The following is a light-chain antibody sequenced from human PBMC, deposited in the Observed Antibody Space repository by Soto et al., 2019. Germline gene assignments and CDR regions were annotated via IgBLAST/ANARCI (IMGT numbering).Light chain of an antibody. V-gene: IGLV2-14*01. CDR3: SSYIRSSSSWV. CDR1: SSDIGNYNY. Sequence: QSALTQPASVSGSPGQSITISCTGTSSDIGNYNYVSWYQQHPGKAPKLIIYEVTNRPSGVSDRFSGSKSGNTASLTISGLQAEDEADYHCSSYIRSSSSWVFGGGTQLTAL. J-gene: IGLJ3*02. CDR2: EVT.